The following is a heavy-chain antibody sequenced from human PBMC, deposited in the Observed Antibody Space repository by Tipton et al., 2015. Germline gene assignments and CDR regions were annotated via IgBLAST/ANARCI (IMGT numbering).Heavy chain of an antibody. CDR3: ARETMATGWFDP. D-gene: IGHD5-24*01. J-gene: IGHJ5*02. V-gene: IGHV4-30-4*01. CDR1: GVSISSDDYY. Sequence: LRLSCTVSGVSISSDDYYWSWIRQPPGKGLEWIGYIYYNGSAFYNPALKSRLAISIDMSRNHFSLMLTSVTAADTAVYYCARETMATGWFDPWGQGTLVTVSS. CDR2: IYYNGSA.